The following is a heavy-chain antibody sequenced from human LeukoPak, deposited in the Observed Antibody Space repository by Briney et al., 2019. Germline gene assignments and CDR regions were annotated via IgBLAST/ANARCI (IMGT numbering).Heavy chain of an antibody. D-gene: IGHD1-26*01. CDR2: IKQDGSEK. Sequence: QPGGSLRLSCAASGFTFSSYWMSWARQAPGKGLEWVANIKQDGSEKYYVDSVKGRFTISRDNAKNSLYLQMNSLRAEDTAVYYCARGPVGATGCYYYYMDVWGKGTTVTVSS. J-gene: IGHJ6*03. CDR1: GFTFSSYW. CDR3: ARGPVGATGCYYYYMDV. V-gene: IGHV3-7*04.